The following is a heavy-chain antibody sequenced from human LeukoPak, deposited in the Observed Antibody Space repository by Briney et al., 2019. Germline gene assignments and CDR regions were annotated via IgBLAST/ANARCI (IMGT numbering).Heavy chain of an antibody. V-gene: IGHV3-23*01. D-gene: IGHD3-16*02. CDR2: ISFSGTTT. CDR3: ARDPTELQLLSYYFDY. J-gene: IGHJ4*02. Sequence: GGSLRLSCAASGITFSSYPMSWVRQAPGKGLEWVSGISFSGTTTYYADSVKGRFTVSRDNSKNTLYLQMDGLRAEDTAVYYCARDPTELQLLSYYFDYWGQGTLVAVSS. CDR1: GITFSSYP.